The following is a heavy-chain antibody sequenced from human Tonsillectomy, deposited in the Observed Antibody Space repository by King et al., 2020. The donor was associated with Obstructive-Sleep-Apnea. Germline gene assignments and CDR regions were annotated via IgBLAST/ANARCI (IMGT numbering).Heavy chain of an antibody. D-gene: IGHD5-12*01. J-gene: IGHJ4*02. CDR3: ARDRGLSPWDY. CDR1: GFTFSSYW. V-gene: IGHV3-7*03. Sequence: VQLVESGGGLVQPGGSLRLSCAASGFTFSSYWMNWVRQAPGKGLEWVANIKQDGSEKYYVDSVKGRFTISRDNAANSMYLQMNSLRAEDTAVYYCARDRGLSPWDYWGQGTLVTVSS. CDR2: IKQDGSEK.